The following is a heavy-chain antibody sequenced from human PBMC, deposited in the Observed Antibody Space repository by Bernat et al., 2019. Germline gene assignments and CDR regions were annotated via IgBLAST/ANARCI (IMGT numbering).Heavy chain of an antibody. V-gene: IGHV3-48*03. CDR3: AREYSTIFGVTGNQQFYYSIDV. CDR2: ISSSGSTI. D-gene: IGHD3-3*01. J-gene: IGHJ6*02. Sequence: EVQLVESGGDLVQPGGSLRLSCEASGFTFSSYEMNWVRQAPGKGLEWVSYISSSGSTIYYADTVKGRFTISRDNAKNSLYLQMNSLRVEDTAVYYCAREYSTIFGVTGNQQFYYSIDVWGPGTTVTVSS. CDR1: GFTFSSYE.